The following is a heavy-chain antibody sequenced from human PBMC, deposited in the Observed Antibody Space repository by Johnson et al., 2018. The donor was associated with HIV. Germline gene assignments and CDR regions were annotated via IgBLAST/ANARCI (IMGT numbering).Heavy chain of an antibody. CDR1: GFTVSNNY. Sequence: MMLVESGGGLVQPGGSLSLSCAASGFTVSNNYINWVRQAPGKGLEWVSVIYSGDTTFYADSVKGRFTISRDNSKNTLYMQMNSLRVEDTAVYYWARSPETGDRLWRAFDIWGHGTMVTVSS. J-gene: IGHJ3*02. CDR2: IYSGDTT. CDR3: ARSPETGDRLWRAFDI. D-gene: IGHD4-17*01. V-gene: IGHV3-66*01.